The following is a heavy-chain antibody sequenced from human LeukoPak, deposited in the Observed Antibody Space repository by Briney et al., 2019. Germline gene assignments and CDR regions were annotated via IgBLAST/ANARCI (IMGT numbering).Heavy chain of an antibody. CDR3: ARGLSPWIVVVATDENWFDP. V-gene: IGHV7-4-1*02. CDR1: GYTFTSYA. D-gene: IGHD2-15*01. J-gene: IGHJ5*02. Sequence: ASVKVSFKASGYTFTSYAMNWVRQAPGQGLEWMGWINTNTGNPTYAQGFTGRFVFSLDTSVSTAYLQISSLKAEDTAVYYCARGLSPWIVVVATDENWFDPWGQGTLVTVSS. CDR2: INTNTGNP.